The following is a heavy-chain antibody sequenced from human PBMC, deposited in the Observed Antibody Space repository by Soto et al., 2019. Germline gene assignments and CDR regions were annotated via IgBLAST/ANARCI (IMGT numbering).Heavy chain of an antibody. D-gene: IGHD3-10*01. V-gene: IGHV3-53*02. CDR2: IHSDGST. CDR1: GFTVSRNY. CDR3: ARDQFFGSASSNNRDSYSYGMDV. Sequence: EVQLVETGGGLIQLGGSLRLSCVASGFTVSRNYMTWVRQAPGKGLEWVSYIHSDGSTFYTESVKDRVTVSRDNSKNTLYLHMNSLRVEDTAMYDCARDQFFGSASSNNRDSYSYGMDVWGQGTTGT. J-gene: IGHJ6*02.